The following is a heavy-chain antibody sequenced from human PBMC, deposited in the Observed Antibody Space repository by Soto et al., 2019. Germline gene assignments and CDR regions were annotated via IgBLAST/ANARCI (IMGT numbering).Heavy chain of an antibody. J-gene: IGHJ6*02. D-gene: IGHD3-22*01. CDR3: ARGLLYYYDSSGYPALVGMDV. CDR1: GYTFTSYS. CDR2: INPSGGST. V-gene: IGHV1-46*03. Sequence: ASVKVSCKASGYTFTSYSMHWVRQAPGQGLEWMGIINPSGGSTSYAQKFQGRVTMTRDTSTSTVYMELSSLRSEDTAVYYCARGLLYYYDSSGYPALVGMDVWGQGTTVTVSS.